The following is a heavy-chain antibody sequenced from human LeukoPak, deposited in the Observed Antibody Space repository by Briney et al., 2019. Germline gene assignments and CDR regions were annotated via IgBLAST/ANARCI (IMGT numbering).Heavy chain of an antibody. CDR3: ARADYSNYVSYYYYMDV. Sequence: ASVKVSCKASGYTSTSYDINWVRQATGQGLEWMGWMNPNSGNTGYAQKFQGRVTMTRNTSISTAYMELSSLRSEDTAVYYCARADYSNYVSYYYYMDVWGKGTTVTVSS. CDR2: MNPNSGNT. CDR1: GYTSTSYD. V-gene: IGHV1-8*01. J-gene: IGHJ6*03. D-gene: IGHD4-11*01.